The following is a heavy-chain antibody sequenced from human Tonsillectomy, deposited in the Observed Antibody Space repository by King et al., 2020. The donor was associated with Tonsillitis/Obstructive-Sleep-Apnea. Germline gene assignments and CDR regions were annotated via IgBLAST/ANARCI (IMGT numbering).Heavy chain of an antibody. CDR1: GGSFSDYY. V-gene: IGHV4-34*01. CDR2: INHGGIT. Sequence: VQLQQWGAGLLKPSETLSLTCAVYGGSFSDYYWNWIRQPPGKGLEWIGEINHGGITNYNPSLKSQITISVDTSKNQFSLKVTSVTAADTAMYYCARGRAYIAGSYYYVHYMDVWGKGTTVTVSS. J-gene: IGHJ6*03. CDR3: ARGRAYIAGSYYYVHYMDV. D-gene: IGHD6-13*01.